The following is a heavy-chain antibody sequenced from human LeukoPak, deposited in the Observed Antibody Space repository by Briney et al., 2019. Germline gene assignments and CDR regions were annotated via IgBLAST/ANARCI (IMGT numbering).Heavy chain of an antibody. CDR1: GGSFSGYY. CDR3: ARFGDTDAFDI. Sequence: SETLSLTCAVYGGSFSGYYWSWIRQPPGKGLEWIGEINHSGSTNYNPSLKSRVTISVDTSKNQFSLKLSSVTAADTAVYYCARFGDTDAFDIWGQGTMVTVSS. CDR2: INHSGST. D-gene: IGHD2-2*02. J-gene: IGHJ3*02. V-gene: IGHV4-34*01.